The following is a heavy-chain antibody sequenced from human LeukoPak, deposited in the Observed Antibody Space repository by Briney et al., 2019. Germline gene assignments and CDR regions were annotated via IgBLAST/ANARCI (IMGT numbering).Heavy chain of an antibody. CDR3: ARASSSRSWFDP. J-gene: IGHJ5*02. Sequence: PSETLSLTCTVSGGSISSYYWSWIRQPPGKGLEWIGCIYYSGSTNYNPSLKSRVTISVDTSKNQFSLKLSSVTAADTAVYYCARASSSRSWFDPWGQGTLVPVSS. V-gene: IGHV4-59*01. CDR2: IYYSGST. CDR1: GGSISSYY. D-gene: IGHD6-13*01.